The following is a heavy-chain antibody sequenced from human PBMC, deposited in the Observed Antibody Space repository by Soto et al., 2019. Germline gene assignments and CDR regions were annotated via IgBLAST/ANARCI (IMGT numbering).Heavy chain of an antibody. CDR2: ISGSGGST. D-gene: IGHD2-2*01. CDR3: AKDPTDCSSTSCLPTYGMDV. CDR1: GFTFSSYA. J-gene: IGHJ6*02. Sequence: PGGSLRLSCAASGFTFSSYAVSWVRQAPGKGLEWVSAISGSGGSTYYADSVKGRFTISRDNSKNTLYLQMNSLRAEDTAVYYCAKDPTDCSSTSCLPTYGMDVWGQGTTVTVSS. V-gene: IGHV3-23*01.